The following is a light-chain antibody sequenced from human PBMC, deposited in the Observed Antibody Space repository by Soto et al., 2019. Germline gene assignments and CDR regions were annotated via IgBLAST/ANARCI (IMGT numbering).Light chain of an antibody. CDR1: SNDVGGYNY. J-gene: IGLJ1*01. CDR2: DVS. V-gene: IGLV2-14*03. CDR3: SSYPTRTLYV. Sequence: QSALTQPASVSGSPGQSITISCTGTSNDVGGYNYVSWYQQHPGKAPRLIIHDVSHRPSGVSDRFAGSKSGNTASLIISGLQAEDEADYYCSSYPTRTLYVLGRGTKVTVL.